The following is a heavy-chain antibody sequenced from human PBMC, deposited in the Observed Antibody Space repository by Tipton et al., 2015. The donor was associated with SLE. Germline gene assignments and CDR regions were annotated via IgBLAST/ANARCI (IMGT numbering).Heavy chain of an antibody. D-gene: IGHD3-10*01. J-gene: IGHJ4*02. V-gene: IGHV3-48*03. CDR1: GFTFSSNE. CDR2: ISSGGSTI. Sequence: GSLRFSCAASGFTFSSNEMNWVRQAPGKGLEWVSYISSGGSTIYYADSVKGRFTISRDNAKNSLFLQMNSLRAEDTAVYYCAGSGSYFNLFDHWGQGTLVTVSS. CDR3: AGSGSYFNLFDH.